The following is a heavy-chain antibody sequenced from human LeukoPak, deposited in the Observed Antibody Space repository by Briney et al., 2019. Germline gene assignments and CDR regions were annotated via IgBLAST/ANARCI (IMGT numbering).Heavy chain of an antibody. CDR1: GFTFSSYA. J-gene: IGHJ6*02. CDR2: ISSNGGST. Sequence: GGSLRLSCAASGFTFSSYAMHWVRQAPGKGLEYVSAISSNGGSTYYANSVKGRFTISRDNSKNTLYLQMGSLRAEDMAVYYCASTLVSSNYYYYGMDVWGQGTTVTVSS. CDR3: ASTLVSSNYYYYGMDV. V-gene: IGHV3-64*01.